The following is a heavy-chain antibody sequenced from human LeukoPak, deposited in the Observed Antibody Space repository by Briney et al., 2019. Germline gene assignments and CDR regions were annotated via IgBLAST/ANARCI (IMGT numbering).Heavy chain of an antibody. Sequence: GGSLRLSCAASGFTFSSYSMNRVRQAPGKGLEWVSSISSSSSYIYYADSVKGRFTISRDNAKNSLYLQMNSLRAEDTAVYYCARLQGIAAAGTFPDYWGQGTLVTVSS. D-gene: IGHD6-13*01. CDR1: GFTFSSYS. V-gene: IGHV3-21*01. CDR2: ISSSSSYI. J-gene: IGHJ4*02. CDR3: ARLQGIAAAGTFPDY.